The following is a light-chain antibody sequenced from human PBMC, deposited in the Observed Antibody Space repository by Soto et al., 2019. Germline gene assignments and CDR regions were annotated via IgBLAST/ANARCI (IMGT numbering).Light chain of an antibody. CDR2: QDS. CDR3: QAWDSSTVV. V-gene: IGLV3-1*01. Sequence: SYELTQPPSVSGSPGQTASITCSGDKLGDKYACWYQQKPGQSPVLVIYQDSKRPSGIPERFSGSNSGNTATLTIRGNQAMDEAYYYCQAWDSSTVVFGGGTQLTVL. J-gene: IGLJ2*01. CDR1: KLGDKY.